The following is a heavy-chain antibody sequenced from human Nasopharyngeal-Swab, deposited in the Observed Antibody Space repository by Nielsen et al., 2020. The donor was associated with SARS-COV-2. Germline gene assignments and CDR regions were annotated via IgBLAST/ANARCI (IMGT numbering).Heavy chain of an antibody. V-gene: IGHV1-18*01. CDR1: GYTFTSYG. J-gene: IGHJ4*02. CDR3: ARDSIAFGGPEGDY. D-gene: IGHD3-16*01. Sequence: ASVKVSCKTSGYTFTSYGISWVRQAPGQRLEWLGSISVHNGYTNYPQKLQGRVTMTTDTSTTTASMELRSLRSADTAVYYCARDSIAFGGPEGDYWGQGTLVTVSS. CDR2: ISVHNGYT.